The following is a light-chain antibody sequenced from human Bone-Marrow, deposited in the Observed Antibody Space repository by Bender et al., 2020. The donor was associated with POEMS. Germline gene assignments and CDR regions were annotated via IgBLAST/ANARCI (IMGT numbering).Light chain of an antibody. CDR1: SNDVGHNND. J-gene: IGLJ1*01. V-gene: IGLV2-14*02. CDR3: SSYTSTSTAYV. Sequence: QSALTQPASVSGSPGQSITISCSGTSNDVGHNNDVSWYRQHPGKAPKLMIYEGSERPSGASSRFSGSKSGNTASLTISGLQAEDEADYYCSSYTSTSTAYVFGTGTKVTVL. CDR2: EGS.